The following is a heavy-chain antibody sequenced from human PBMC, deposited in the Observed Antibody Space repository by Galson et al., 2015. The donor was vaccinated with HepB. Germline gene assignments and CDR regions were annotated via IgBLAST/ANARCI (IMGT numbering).Heavy chain of an antibody. CDR2: ISSSGRTT. V-gene: IGHV3-11*01. CDR3: ARDRIYWLERDRWFDP. J-gene: IGHJ5*02. Sequence: SLRLSCAASGFTFSDYYMSWIRQAPGKGLEWVSYISSSGRTTLYAVFVKGRFTISRDNAKNSMYLQMNSLRAADTAVYYCARDRIYWLERDRWFDPWGQGTLVTVSS. D-gene: IGHD1-1*01. CDR1: GFTFSDYY.